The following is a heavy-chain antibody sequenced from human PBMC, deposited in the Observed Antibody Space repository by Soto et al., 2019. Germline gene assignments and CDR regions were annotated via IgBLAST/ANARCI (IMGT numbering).Heavy chain of an antibody. CDR3: ARHYCRGGSCYLDY. D-gene: IGHD2-15*01. CDR2: IYHSGST. CDR1: GDSISSYY. V-gene: IGHV4-59*08. J-gene: IGHJ4*02. Sequence: QVQLQESGPGLVKPSETLSLTCTVSGDSISSYYWSWIRQPPGKGLEWIGNIYHSGSTNYSPSLKSRVTISVDTSKNQSSLKLTSVTAADTAVYSCARHYCRGGSCYLDYWGQGTLVTVSS.